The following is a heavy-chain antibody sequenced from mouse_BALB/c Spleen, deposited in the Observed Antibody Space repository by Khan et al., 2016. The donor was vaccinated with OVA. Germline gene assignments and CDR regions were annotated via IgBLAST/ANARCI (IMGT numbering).Heavy chain of an antibody. Sequence: QVQLKESGPGLVAPSQSLSITCTISGFSLTNYGVHWVRQPPGKGLEWLVVIWSDGSTTYNSALKSSLTISKDNSKSQVFLKMNSLQTDDTAVYFCARQPDCHDNIMDYWGQGTSVTVSA. CDR1: GFSLTNYG. J-gene: IGHJ4*01. CDR3: ARQPDCHDNIMDY. V-gene: IGHV2-6-1*01. CDR2: IWSDGST.